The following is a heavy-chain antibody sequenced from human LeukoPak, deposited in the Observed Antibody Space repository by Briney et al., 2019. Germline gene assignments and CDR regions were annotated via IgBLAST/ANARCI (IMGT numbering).Heavy chain of an antibody. CDR1: GGSVSSGSYY. CDR2: IYYSGST. J-gene: IGHJ3*02. Sequence: SETLSLTCTVSGGSVSSGSYYWSWIRQPPGKGLEWIGYIYYSGSTNYNPSLKSRVTISVDTSKNQFSLKLSSVTAADSAVYYCAMAYYYDSSGYYGTDAFDIWGQGTMVTVSS. CDR3: AMAYYYDSSGYYGTDAFDI. V-gene: IGHV4-61*01. D-gene: IGHD3-22*01.